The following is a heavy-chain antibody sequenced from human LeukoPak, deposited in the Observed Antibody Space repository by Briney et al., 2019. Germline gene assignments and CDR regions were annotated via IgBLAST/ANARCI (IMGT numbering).Heavy chain of an antibody. CDR3: ATMTTVTSNWFDP. V-gene: IGHV1-24*01. J-gene: IGHJ5*02. D-gene: IGHD4-11*01. CDR1: GYTLTELS. CDR2: FDPEDGET. Sequence: ASVKVSYKVSGYTLTELSMHWVRQAPGKGLEWMGGFDPEDGETIYAQKFQGRVTMTEDTSTDTAYMELSSLRSEDTAVYYCATMTTVTSNWFDPWGQGTLVTVSS.